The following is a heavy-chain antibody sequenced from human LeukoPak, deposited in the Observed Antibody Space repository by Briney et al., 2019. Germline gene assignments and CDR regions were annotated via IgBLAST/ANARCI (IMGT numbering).Heavy chain of an antibody. CDR2: ISYDGSNK. CDR1: GFTFSSFG. V-gene: IGHV3-30*18. J-gene: IGHJ4*02. D-gene: IGHD6-19*01. CDR3: AKEGTSSGWYLFADY. Sequence: QPGRSLRLSCAASGFTFSSFGMHWVRQAPGKGLEWVTVISYDGSNKYYADSVKGRFTISRDNSKNTLYLQMNSLRAEDTAVYYCAKEGTSSGWYLFADYWGQGTLVTVSS.